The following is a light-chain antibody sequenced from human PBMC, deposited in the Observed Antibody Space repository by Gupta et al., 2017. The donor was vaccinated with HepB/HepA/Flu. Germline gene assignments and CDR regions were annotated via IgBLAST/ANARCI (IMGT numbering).Light chain of an antibody. Sequence: TISCSGSSSNIGSNTVHWYQQLPGTAPKLLIYSNNQRPSGVPDRFSGSKSGTSASLAISGLQSEDEADYYCEAWDDSLNGLVFGTGTKVTVL. V-gene: IGLV1-44*01. CDR3: EAWDDSLNGLV. J-gene: IGLJ1*01. CDR2: SNN. CDR1: SSNIGSNT.